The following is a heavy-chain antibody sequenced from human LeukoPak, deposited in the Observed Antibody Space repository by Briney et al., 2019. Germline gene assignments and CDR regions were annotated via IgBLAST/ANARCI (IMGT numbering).Heavy chain of an antibody. CDR2: IYRGGNT. J-gene: IGHJ3*02. D-gene: IGHD2-15*01. V-gene: IGHV3-53*01. CDR3: ARVQFHDYSDAFDI. Sequence: GGSLRLSCAASGFTVSSNYMSWVRQAPGKGLEWVSVIYRGGNTFYADSVRGRFTISRDNSKNTLYLQMNSLRVEDTAVYYCARVQFHDYSDAFDIWGQGTMVTVPS. CDR1: GFTVSSNY.